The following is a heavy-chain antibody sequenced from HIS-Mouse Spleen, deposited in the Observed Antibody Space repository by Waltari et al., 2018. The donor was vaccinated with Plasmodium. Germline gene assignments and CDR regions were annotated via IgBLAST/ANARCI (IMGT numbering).Heavy chain of an antibody. V-gene: IGHV3-9*01. J-gene: IGHJ4*02. Sequence: EVQLVESGGGLVQPGRSLRLSCAASGFTFADYAMHWVRQAPGKGLEWVSGISGNSGSIGYADSVKGRFTISRDNAKNSLYLQMNSLRAEDTALYYCAKDFCSGGSCLGLFDYWGQGTLVTVSS. D-gene: IGHD2-15*01. CDR1: GFTFADYA. CDR2: ISGNSGSI. CDR3: AKDFCSGGSCLGLFDY.